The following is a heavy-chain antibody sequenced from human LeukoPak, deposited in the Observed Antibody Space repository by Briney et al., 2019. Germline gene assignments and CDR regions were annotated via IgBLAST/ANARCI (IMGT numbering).Heavy chain of an antibody. CDR3: ARRAGAYSHPYDY. D-gene: IGHD4/OR15-4a*01. CDR1: GFTFSSYG. V-gene: IGHV3-48*01. CDR2: ISSSSSTI. J-gene: IGHJ4*02. Sequence: GGTLRLSCAASGFTFSSYGMSWVRQAPGKGLEWVSYISSSSSTIYYADSVKGRFTISRDNSKNTLYLQMNSLRAEDTAVYYCARRAGAYSHPYDYWGQGTLVTVSS.